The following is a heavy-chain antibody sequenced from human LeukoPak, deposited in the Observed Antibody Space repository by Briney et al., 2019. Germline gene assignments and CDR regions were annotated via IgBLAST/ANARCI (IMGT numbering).Heavy chain of an antibody. CDR2: ISSSTSTI. J-gene: IGHJ4*02. Sequence: GGSLRLSCAASGFTFSSYAMSWVRQAPGKGLEWLSYISSSTSTIYYADSVKGRFTISRDNAKNSLYLQMNSLRAEDTAVYYCARRIVGATDYFDYWGQGTLVTVSS. CDR3: ARRIVGATDYFDY. D-gene: IGHD1-26*01. V-gene: IGHV3-48*01. CDR1: GFTFSSYA.